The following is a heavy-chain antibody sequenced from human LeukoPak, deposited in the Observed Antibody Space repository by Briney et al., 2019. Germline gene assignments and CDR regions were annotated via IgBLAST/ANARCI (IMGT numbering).Heavy chain of an antibody. CDR2: IIPIFGTA. V-gene: IGHV1-69*13. CDR1: GGTFSSYA. J-gene: IGHJ5*02. Sequence: SVKVSCKASGGTFSSYAISWVRQAPGQGLEWMGGIIPIFGTANYAQKFQGRVTITADESTSTAYMELSSLRSEDTAVYYCASVSFGVVSSSWFDPWGQGTLVTVSS. CDR3: ASVSFGVVSSSWFDP. D-gene: IGHD3-3*01.